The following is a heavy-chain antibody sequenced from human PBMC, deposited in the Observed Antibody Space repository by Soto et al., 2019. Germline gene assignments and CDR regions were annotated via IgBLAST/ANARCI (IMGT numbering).Heavy chain of an antibody. CDR3: ARESVSGTYRFDS. CDR1: GDSLSTYY. D-gene: IGHD3-16*02. Sequence: SETLSLTCTVSGDSLSTYYWSWIRQPAGERLEWIGRIHDTGRTNYNPSPKSRVTMSVDTSKNQFSLRVNSVTAADTAVYYCARESVSGTYRFDSWGQGTLVTVSS. CDR2: IHDTGRT. J-gene: IGHJ4*02. V-gene: IGHV4-4*07.